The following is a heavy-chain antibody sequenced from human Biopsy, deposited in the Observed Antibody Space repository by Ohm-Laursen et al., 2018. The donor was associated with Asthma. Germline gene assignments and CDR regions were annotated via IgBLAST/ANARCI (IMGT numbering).Heavy chain of an antibody. CDR2: ISFDGSNK. J-gene: IGHJ4*02. CDR1: GFTFSNYG. D-gene: IGHD1-26*01. CDR3: AKDVFPGWELRRGPDY. Sequence: SLRLSCAASGFTFSNYGMHWVRQAPGKGLDWVAVISFDGSNKNYTDSVKGRFTISRDNSRNTLHLQMNSVRAEDTAVYYCAKDVFPGWELRRGPDYWGQGTRVTVSS. V-gene: IGHV3-30*18.